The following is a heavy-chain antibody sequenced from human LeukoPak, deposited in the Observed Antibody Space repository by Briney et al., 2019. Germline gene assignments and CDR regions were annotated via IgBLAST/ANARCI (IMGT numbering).Heavy chain of an antibody. CDR1: GFTFSSYE. Sequence: GGSLRLSCAGSGFTFSSYELNWVRQAPGKGLEWVSSISSSSSYIYYADSVKGRFTISRDNAKNSLYLQMNSLRAEDTAVYYCARVPKWDWEWLSFDYYYYMDVWGKGTTVTVSS. J-gene: IGHJ6*03. CDR2: ISSSSSYI. D-gene: IGHD6-19*01. V-gene: IGHV3-21*01. CDR3: ARVPKWDWEWLSFDYYYYMDV.